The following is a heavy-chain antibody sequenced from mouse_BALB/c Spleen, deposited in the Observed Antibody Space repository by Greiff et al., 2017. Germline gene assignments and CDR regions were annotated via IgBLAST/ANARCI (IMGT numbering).Heavy chain of an antibody. V-gene: IGHV2-2*02. CDR1: GFSLTSYG. CDR2: IWSGGST. CDR3: AKNLRGDCGFAY. J-gene: IGHJ3*01. Sequence: QVQLQQSGPGLVQPSQSLSITCTVSGFSLTSYGVHWVRQSPGKGLEWLGVIWSGGSTDYNAAFISRLSISKDNSKSQVFFKMNSLHANDTAIYYCAKNLRGDCGFAYWGQGTLVTVSA. D-gene: IGHD2-13*01.